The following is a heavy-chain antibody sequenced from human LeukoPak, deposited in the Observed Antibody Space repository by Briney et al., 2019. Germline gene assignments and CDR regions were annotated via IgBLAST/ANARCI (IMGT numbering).Heavy chain of an antibody. CDR3: ARDRQVRYFDWLPLRYYYYGMDV. CDR1: GGSISSSSYY. J-gene: IGHJ6*02. V-gene: IGHV4-61*01. CDR2: IYYSGST. Sequence: SETLSLTCTVSGGSISSSSYYWGWIRQPPGKGLEWIGYIYYSGSTNYNPSLKSRVTISVDTSKNQFSLKLSSVTAADTAVYYCARDRQVRYFDWLPLRYYYYGMDVWGQGTTVTVSS. D-gene: IGHD3-9*01.